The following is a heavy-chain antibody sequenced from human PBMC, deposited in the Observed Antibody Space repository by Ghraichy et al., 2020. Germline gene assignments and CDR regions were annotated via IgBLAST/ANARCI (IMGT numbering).Heavy chain of an antibody. CDR2: IYSGGNS. CDR1: GFTVSNNF. V-gene: IGHV3-53*01. CDR3: AWIPRF. J-gene: IGHJ4*02. Sequence: GGSLRLSCAASGFTVSNNFMAWVRQAPGKGLEWVSLIYSGGNSYYADSVKGRSTISRDSSKNTLYLQMNSLRAEDTAVYFCAWIPRFWGQGTQVTVSS. D-gene: IGHD2-2*03.